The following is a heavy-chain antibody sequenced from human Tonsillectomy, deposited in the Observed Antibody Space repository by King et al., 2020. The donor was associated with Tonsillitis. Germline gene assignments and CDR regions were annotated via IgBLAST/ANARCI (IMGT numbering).Heavy chain of an antibody. V-gene: IGHV7-4-1*02. D-gene: IGHD3-3*01. J-gene: IGHJ3*01. CDR3: ARGRPDLGGFDV. Sequence: VQLVESGSELKRPGASVKVSCKASGYTFTNWPIHWVRQAPGQGLKWMGWTNTHTGNTAYAQGFTGRFVLSFDTSVSTSYLQISSLKAEDTAVYYCARGRPDLGGFDVWGQGTMVTVSS. CDR1: GYTFTNWP. CDR2: TNTHTGNT.